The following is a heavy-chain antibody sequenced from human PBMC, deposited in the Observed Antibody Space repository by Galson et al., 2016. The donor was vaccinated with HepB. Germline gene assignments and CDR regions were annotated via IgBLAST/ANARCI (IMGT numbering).Heavy chain of an antibody. J-gene: IGHJ6*02. CDR1: GFTFSNYA. Sequence: SLRLSCAASGFTFSNYAMHWVRQAPGKGLEWVAVVSFDGRKKYYADSMKGRFTISRDNAKNTLYLQMNSLRAEDTAVYYCTRAATVDQDFYYYAMDVWGQGTTVTVPS. D-gene: IGHD4-23*01. CDR3: TRAATVDQDFYYYAMDV. CDR2: VSFDGRKK. V-gene: IGHV3-30*04.